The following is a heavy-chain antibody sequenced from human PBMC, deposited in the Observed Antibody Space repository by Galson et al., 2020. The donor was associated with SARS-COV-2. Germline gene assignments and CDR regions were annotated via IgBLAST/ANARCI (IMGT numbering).Heavy chain of an antibody. CDR2: ISTKNGNS. Sequence: GESLKISCKASGYTFTTYGISWVRQAPGQGLEWMGWISTKNGNSNSAQKFQGRFTMTTDTPTNTANMELRSLGYDDTAVYYCARDRDSSPRHYDYVYPSDYWGQGTLVTVSS. V-gene: IGHV1-18*01. CDR1: GYTFTTYG. J-gene: IGHJ4*02. CDR3: ARDRDSSPRHYDYVYPSDY. D-gene: IGHD3-16*01.